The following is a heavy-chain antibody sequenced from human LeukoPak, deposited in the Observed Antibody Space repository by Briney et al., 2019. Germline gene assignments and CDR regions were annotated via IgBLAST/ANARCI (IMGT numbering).Heavy chain of an antibody. J-gene: IGHJ4*02. CDR3: ARELVVVAATGGADY. D-gene: IGHD2-15*01. CDR1: GYTFTSYG. Sequence: ASVKVSCKASGYTFTSYGISWVRQAPGQGLEWMGWISAYNGNTNYAQKLQGRVTMTTDTSTSTAYMELRSLRSDDTAVYYCARELVVVAATGGADYWAREPWSPSPQ. CDR2: ISAYNGNT. V-gene: IGHV1-18*01.